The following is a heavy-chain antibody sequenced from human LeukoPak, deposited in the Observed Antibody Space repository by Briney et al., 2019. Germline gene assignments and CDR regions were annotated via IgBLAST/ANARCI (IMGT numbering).Heavy chain of an antibody. CDR3: ARGGRVVWFGDFTTDYYFDS. Sequence: GASVKVSCKASGYTFTTYYIHWVRQAPGQGLQWMGWIHPDRGDTNFTQIFQGRVTMTRDASINTGYMELNSLRSDDTAVYYCARGGRVVWFGDFTTDYYFDSWGQGTLVAVSS. J-gene: IGHJ4*02. D-gene: IGHD3-10*01. CDR2: IHPDRGDT. V-gene: IGHV1-2*02. CDR1: GYTFTTYY.